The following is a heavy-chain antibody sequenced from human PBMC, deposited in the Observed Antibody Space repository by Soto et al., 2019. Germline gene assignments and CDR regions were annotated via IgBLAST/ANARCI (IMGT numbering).Heavy chain of an antibody. CDR2: ISTYSGNT. J-gene: IGHJ6*02. V-gene: IGHV1-18*03. D-gene: IGHD3-16*01. CDR3: ARGLGTNGLDV. CDR1: GYKFITYS. Sequence: QIQLVQSGGEVKKPGASVKVSCKASGYKFITYSITWVRQAPGQGLEWMGGISTYSGNTDYAQSFQDRVTMTTDTSTSTVYMELGSLRSDDMAVYYCARGLGTNGLDVWGQGTTVTVSS.